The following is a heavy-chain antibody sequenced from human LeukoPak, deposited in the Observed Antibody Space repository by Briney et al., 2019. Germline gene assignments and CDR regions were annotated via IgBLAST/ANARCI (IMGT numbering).Heavy chain of an antibody. V-gene: IGHV1-2*04. J-gene: IGHJ4*02. CDR3: ARERLTSSWYDY. D-gene: IGHD6-13*01. CDR1: GYTFTGYY. Sequence: ASVKVSCKASGYTFTGYYMHWVRQAPGQGLEWMGWINPNSGGTNYAQKFQGWVTMTRDTSISTAYMELSRLRSDDTAVYYCARERLTSSWYDYWGQGTLVTVSS. CDR2: INPNSGGT.